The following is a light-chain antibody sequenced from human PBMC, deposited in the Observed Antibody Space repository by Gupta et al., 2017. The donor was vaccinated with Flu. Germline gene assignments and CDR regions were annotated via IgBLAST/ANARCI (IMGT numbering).Light chain of an antibody. J-gene: IGLJ2*01. V-gene: IGLV2-14*01. Sequence: QSALTQPAPVSGSPGECITLSCTGTSGDVGGYNYVSWYQQDPGKAPKLMIYEVSNRPSGVSNRFSGSKSGNTASLTISGLQAEDEADYYCSSDTSSSTLVVFGGGTKLTVL. CDR2: EVS. CDR3: SSDTSSSTLVV. CDR1: SGDVGGYNY.